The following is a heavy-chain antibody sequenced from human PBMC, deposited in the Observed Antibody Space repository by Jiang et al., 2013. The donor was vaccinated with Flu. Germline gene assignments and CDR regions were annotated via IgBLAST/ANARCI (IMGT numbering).Heavy chain of an antibody. CDR2: TYYRSKWYN. V-gene: IGHV6-1*01. D-gene: IGHD2-15*01. Sequence: QTLSLTCAISGDSVSSNSAAWNWIRQSPSXGLEWLGRTYYRSKWYNDYAVSVKSRITINPDTSKNQFSLKLSSVTAADTAVYYCAREGIGYLGGYFDYWGQGTLVTVSS. CDR1: GDSVSSNSAA. CDR3: AREGIGYLGGYFDY. J-gene: IGHJ4*02.